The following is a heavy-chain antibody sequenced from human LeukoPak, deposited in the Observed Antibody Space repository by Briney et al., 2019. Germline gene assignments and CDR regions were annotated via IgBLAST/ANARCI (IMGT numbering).Heavy chain of an antibody. D-gene: IGHD2-15*01. J-gene: IGHJ4*02. CDR3: ARDLEAYCSGGSCQAFDY. CDR1: GFTFSSYS. CDR2: ISGSSSYI. Sequence: GGSLRLSCAASGFTFSSYSMNWVRQAPGKGLEWVPSISGSSSYIYYADSVKGRFTISRDNARNSLYLQMSSLRAEDTALYYCARDLEAYCSGGSCQAFDYWGQGTLVTVSP. V-gene: IGHV3-21*01.